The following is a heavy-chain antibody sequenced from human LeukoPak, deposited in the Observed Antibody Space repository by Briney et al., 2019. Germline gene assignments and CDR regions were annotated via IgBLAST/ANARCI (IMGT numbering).Heavy chain of an antibody. J-gene: IGHJ4*02. Sequence: ASVKVSCKASGYTFTSYYMHWVRQAPGQGLEWMGIINPSGGSTSYAQKFQGRVTMTRDTSINTAYLDLSSLRSDDTAVYYCARDGDYGTGSYYRGCIDSWGQGTPVTVSP. D-gene: IGHD3-10*01. CDR2: INPSGGST. V-gene: IGHV1-46*01. CDR1: GYTFTSYY. CDR3: ARDGDYGTGSYYRGCIDS.